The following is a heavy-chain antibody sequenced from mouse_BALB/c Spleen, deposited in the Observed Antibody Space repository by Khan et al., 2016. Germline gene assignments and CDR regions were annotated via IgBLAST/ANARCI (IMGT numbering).Heavy chain of an antibody. CDR2: IRLKSNNYAT. V-gene: IGHV6-6*02. CDR3: TRDGYFDV. Sequence: EVQLQESGGGLVQPGGSMKLSCVASGFTFSNYWMNWVRQSPEKGLEWVAEIRLKSNNYATHYAESVKGRFTISRDDSKSSVYLQMNNLRAEDTGSYYCTRDGYFDVWGAGTTVTVSS. CDR1: GFTFSNYW. J-gene: IGHJ1*01.